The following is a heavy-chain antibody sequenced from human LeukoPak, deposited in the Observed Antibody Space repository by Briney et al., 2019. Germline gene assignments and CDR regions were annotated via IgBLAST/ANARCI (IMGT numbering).Heavy chain of an antibody. J-gene: IGHJ4*02. D-gene: IGHD6-13*01. V-gene: IGHV3-30-3*01. CDR1: GFTFSGYA. Sequence: PGRSLRLSCAASGFTFSGYAMHWVRQAPGKGLEWVAVISYDGSNKHYADSVKGRITISRDNAKNSLYLQMNSLRVEDTAVYFCARWRTSNWSEFDYWGQGTLVTVSS. CDR3: ARWRTSNWSEFDY. CDR2: ISYDGSNK.